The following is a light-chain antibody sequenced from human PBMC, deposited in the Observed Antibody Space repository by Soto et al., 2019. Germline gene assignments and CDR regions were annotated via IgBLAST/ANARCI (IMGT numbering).Light chain of an antibody. Sequence: QSVLTQPPSASGTPGQRVTISCSGSSSNIGGNTVNWYQQIPGTAPKLLIYSNSQRPSGVPDRFSGSKSGSSASLAISGLQSEDEADYYCAVWDDSLNRPVFGGGIQLTVL. CDR2: SNS. V-gene: IGLV1-44*01. CDR1: SSNIGGNT. J-gene: IGLJ7*01. CDR3: AVWDDSLNRPV.